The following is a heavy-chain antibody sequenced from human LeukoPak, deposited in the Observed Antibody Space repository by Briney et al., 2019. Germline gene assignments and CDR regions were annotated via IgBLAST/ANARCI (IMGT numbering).Heavy chain of an antibody. CDR1: GFNFRAFT. J-gene: IGHJ4*02. CDR2: FSRNGVTT. D-gene: IGHD4-17*01. V-gene: IGHV3-43*01. CDR3: ARHRTASDY. Sequence: GGSLRLSCGAFGFNFRAFTMHWVRQAPGKGLEWVSLFSRNGVTTYYAESVRGRFTISRDNAKNSLYLQLNSLRAEDTAVYYCARHRTASDYWGQGTLVTVSS.